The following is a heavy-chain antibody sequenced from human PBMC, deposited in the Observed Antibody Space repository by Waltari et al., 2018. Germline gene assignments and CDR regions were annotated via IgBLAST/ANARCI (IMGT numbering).Heavy chain of an antibody. CDR1: GFTFRSYA. Sequence: QVKLVQSGGGVVQPGRSLRLYCASSGFTFRSYAMHWVRQAPGKGLEWVAVISNDETKKYYADSVKGRFTISRDNSKNTLYLQMSSLTVEDTAVYYCANARFGGWYYGFDYWGQGTLVTVSS. V-gene: IGHV3-30*18. J-gene: IGHJ4*02. CDR2: ISNDETKK. D-gene: IGHD3-3*01. CDR3: ANARFGGWYYGFDY.